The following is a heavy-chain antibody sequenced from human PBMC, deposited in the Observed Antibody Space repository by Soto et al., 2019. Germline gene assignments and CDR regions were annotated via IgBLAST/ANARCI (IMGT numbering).Heavy chain of an antibody. CDR1: GFTFSSYA. Sequence: EVQLLESGGGLVQPGGSLRLSCAASGFTFSSYAMTWVRQAPGKGLEWVSALSGSGVSTYYADSVKGRFTISRDNSKNTMYLQMNSLRAEGTAVYYCAKGGGSKDYYDTSGYYRYYYYAMAVWGQGSTVTVSS. CDR2: LSGSGVST. J-gene: IGHJ6*02. D-gene: IGHD3-22*01. CDR3: AKGGGSKDYYDTSGYYRYYYYAMAV. V-gene: IGHV3-23*01.